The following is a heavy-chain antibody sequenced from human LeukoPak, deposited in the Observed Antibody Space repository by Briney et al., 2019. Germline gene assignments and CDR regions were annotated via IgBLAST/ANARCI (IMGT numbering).Heavy chain of an antibody. J-gene: IGHJ5*02. CDR2: IKQDGSEK. D-gene: IGHD4-11*01. CDR1: GFTFSSYW. Sequence: GGSLRLSCAASGFTFSSYWMSWVRQAPGKGLEWVANIKQDGSEKYYVDSVKGRFTISRDNAKNSLYLQMNSLRAEDTAVYYCARDRSNDYSTLNWFDPWGQGTLVTVSS. CDR3: ARDRSNDYSTLNWFDP. V-gene: IGHV3-7*01.